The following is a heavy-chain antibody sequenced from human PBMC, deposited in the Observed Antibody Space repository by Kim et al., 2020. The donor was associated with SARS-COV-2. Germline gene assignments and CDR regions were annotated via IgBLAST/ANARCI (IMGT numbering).Heavy chain of an antibody. Sequence: SETLSLTCGVSGGSISTTNWWRWVRQSPTVGLVWIVEIYHTGKTNYNPSPNNRGNISLYKTKRQFSLKVTSVTAADTAVYYCARRRYYEGPVNYCAFDIWGQGELVPLSS. J-gene: IGHJ3*02. V-gene: IGHV4-4*02. CDR3: ARRRYYEGPVNYCAFDI. D-gene: IGHD3-22*01. CDR2: IYHTGKT. CDR1: GGSISTTNW.